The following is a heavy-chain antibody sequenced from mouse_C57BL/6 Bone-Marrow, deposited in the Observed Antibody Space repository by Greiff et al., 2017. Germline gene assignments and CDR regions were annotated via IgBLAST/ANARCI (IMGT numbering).Heavy chain of an antibody. V-gene: IGHV1-81*01. Sequence: VQLQQSGAELARPGASVKLSCKASGYTFTSYGISWVKQRTGQGLEWIGEIYPRSGNTYYNEKFKGKATLTADTSSSTAYMELRSLTSEDSAVYFYAREGYYYGSSYFDYWGQGTTLTVSS. D-gene: IGHD1-1*01. CDR1: GYTFTSYG. J-gene: IGHJ2*01. CDR3: AREGYYYGSSYFDY. CDR2: IYPRSGNT.